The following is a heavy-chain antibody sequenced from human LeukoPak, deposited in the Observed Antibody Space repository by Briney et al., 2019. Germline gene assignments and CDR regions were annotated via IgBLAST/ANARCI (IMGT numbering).Heavy chain of an antibody. CDR3: ARGGYRRSGYFDY. V-gene: IGHV4-4*02. CDR1: GDSISRSNW. D-gene: IGHD2-15*01. J-gene: IGHJ4*02. CDR2: IYYSGST. Sequence: SETLSLTCAVSGDSISRSNWWSWVRRSPGKGLEWIGSIYYSGSTYYNPSLKSRVTISVDTSKNQFSLKLSSVTAADTAVYYCARGGYRRSGYFDYWGQGTLVTVSS.